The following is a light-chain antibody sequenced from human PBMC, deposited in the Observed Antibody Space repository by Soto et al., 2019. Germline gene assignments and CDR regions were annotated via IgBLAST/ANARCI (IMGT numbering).Light chain of an antibody. CDR1: KLGDKY. CDR3: QAWDRSTVV. Sequence: SYELTQPPSVSVSPGQTASITCSGDKLGDKYACWYQQKPGQSPVLVIYQDSTRPSGIPERFAGSNSGNTATLTIGGTQAMDEADYYCQAWDRSTVVFGGGTKLTVL. CDR2: QDS. V-gene: IGLV3-1*01. J-gene: IGLJ2*01.